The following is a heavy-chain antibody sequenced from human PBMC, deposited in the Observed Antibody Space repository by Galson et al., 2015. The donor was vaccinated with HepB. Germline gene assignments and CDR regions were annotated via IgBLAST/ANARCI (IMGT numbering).Heavy chain of an antibody. D-gene: IGHD6-13*01. V-gene: IGHV3-30*18. Sequence: SLRLSCAASGFDFSNYGVHWVRQAPGKGLEWVSVISYDDRDKYYADSVKGRFTMSRDKSTNTLYLQMNSLRAEDTAVYYCAKTSSWSVYYMDVWGRGTTVTVSS. CDR2: ISYDDRDK. CDR1: GFDFSNYG. CDR3: AKTSSWSVYYMDV. J-gene: IGHJ6*03.